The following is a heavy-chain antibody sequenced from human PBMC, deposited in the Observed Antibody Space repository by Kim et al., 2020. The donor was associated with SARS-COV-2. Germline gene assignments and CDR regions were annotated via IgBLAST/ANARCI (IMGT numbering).Heavy chain of an antibody. J-gene: IGHJ6*02. CDR2: IYYSGST. CDR3: ARARGSITIFGVAPPGYYYYGMDV. V-gene: IGHV4-31*03. D-gene: IGHD3-3*01. CDR1: GGSISSGGYY. Sequence: SETLSLTCTVSGGSISSGGYYWSWIRQHPGKGLEWIGYIYYSGSTYYNPSLKSRVTISVDTSKNQFSLKLSSVTAADTDVYYCARARGSITIFGVAPPGYYYYGMDVWGQGTTVTVSS.